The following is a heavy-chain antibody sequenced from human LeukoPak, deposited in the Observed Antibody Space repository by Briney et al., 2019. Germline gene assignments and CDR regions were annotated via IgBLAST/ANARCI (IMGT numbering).Heavy chain of an antibody. D-gene: IGHD6-13*01. V-gene: IGHV3-7*01. CDR1: GFTFSSYW. Sequence: GGSLRLSCAASGFTFSSYWMSWVRQAPGKGLEWVANIKQDGSEKYYVDSVKGRFTISRDNSKNTLYLQMNSLRAEDTAVYNCAKDGYSSSVDYWGQGTLVTVSS. J-gene: IGHJ4*02. CDR2: IKQDGSEK. CDR3: AKDGYSSSVDY.